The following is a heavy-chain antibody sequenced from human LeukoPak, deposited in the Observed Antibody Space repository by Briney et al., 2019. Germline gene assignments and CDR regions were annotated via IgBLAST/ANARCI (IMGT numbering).Heavy chain of an antibody. V-gene: IGHV4-34*01. J-gene: IGHJ5*02. CDR1: GGSFSGYY. CDR2: INHSGST. D-gene: IGHD3-10*01. CDR3: ARGRLWFGVNWFDP. Sequence: SETLSLTCAVYGGSFSGYYWSWIRQPPGKGLEWIGEINHSGSTNYNPSLKSRVTISVDTSKNQFSLKLSSVTAADTAVYYGARGRLWFGVNWFDPWGQGTLVTVSS.